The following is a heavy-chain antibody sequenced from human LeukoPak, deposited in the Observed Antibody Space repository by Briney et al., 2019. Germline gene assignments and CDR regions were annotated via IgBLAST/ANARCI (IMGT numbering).Heavy chain of an antibody. Sequence: SETLSLTCAVSGYSISSGYYWGWIRQPPGKGLEWIGSIYHSGSTYYNPSLKSRVTISVDTSKNQFSLKLSSVTAADTAVYYCARRFRRTIFGVVPIGYYFDYWGQGTLVTVSS. D-gene: IGHD3-3*01. CDR1: GYSISSGYY. V-gene: IGHV4-38-2*01. J-gene: IGHJ4*02. CDR2: IYHSGST. CDR3: ARRFRRTIFGVVPIGYYFDY.